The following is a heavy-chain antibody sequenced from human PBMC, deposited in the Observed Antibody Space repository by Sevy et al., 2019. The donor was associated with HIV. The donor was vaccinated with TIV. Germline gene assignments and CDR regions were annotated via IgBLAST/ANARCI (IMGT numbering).Heavy chain of an antibody. CDR3: ARNTASSAQIGYFQH. Sequence: GGSLRLSCAASGFTFSSYAMSWVCQAPGKGLEWVSAISGSGGSTYYADSVKGRFTISRDNSKNTLYLQMNSLRAEDTAVYYCARNTASSAQIGYFQHWGQGTLVTVSS. CDR1: GFTFSSYA. D-gene: IGHD3-22*01. V-gene: IGHV3-23*01. J-gene: IGHJ1*01. CDR2: ISGSGGST.